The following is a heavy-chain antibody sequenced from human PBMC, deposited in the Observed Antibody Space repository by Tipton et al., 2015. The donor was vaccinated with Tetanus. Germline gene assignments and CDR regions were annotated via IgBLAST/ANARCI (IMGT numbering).Heavy chain of an antibody. J-gene: IGHJ6*02. CDR3: ARDQIVEQATRDHDYGVDV. CDR1: GFTFSDYS. Sequence: SLRLSCVGSGFTFSDYSINWVRQAPGRGLEWVTFISGSGGHIYYADSVKGRFTVSRDNAKNSLYLLMDSLRAEDTAVYYCARDQIVEQATRDHDYGVDVWGQGTTVTVSS. CDR2: ISGSGGHI. V-gene: IGHV3-48*01. D-gene: IGHD3-22*01.